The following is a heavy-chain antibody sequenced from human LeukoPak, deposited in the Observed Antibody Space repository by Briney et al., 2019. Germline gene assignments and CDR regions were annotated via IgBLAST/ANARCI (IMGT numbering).Heavy chain of an antibody. D-gene: IGHD2-2*01. J-gene: IGHJ4*02. CDR2: INPGDSDA. CDR3: ARWLAYCSSSSCYQPFDY. Sequence: GEALKISCKGSGYSFTSYCIGWVRQMPGEGLEGMGIINPGDSDARYSPSFQRRVTISADNSTSTTYLHWSSLKASDTAMYYCARWLAYCSSSSCYQPFDYWGQGTLVTVSS. V-gene: IGHV5-51*01. CDR1: GYSFTSYC.